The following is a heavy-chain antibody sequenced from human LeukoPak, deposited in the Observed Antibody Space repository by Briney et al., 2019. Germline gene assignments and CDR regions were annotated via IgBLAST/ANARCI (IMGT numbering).Heavy chain of an antibody. Sequence: GAAVKVSCKASGYSFVLYGISWVRQAPGQGPEWMGWISNYNGNTKSAQKFQGRVTMTTDPSTSTAYMELRSLRSDDTAVYYCARDEDYGIFVNIDYWGQGTLVTVSS. CDR1: GYSFVLYG. V-gene: IGHV1-18*01. CDR2: ISNYNGNT. D-gene: IGHD4-17*01. CDR3: ARDEDYGIFVNIDY. J-gene: IGHJ4*02.